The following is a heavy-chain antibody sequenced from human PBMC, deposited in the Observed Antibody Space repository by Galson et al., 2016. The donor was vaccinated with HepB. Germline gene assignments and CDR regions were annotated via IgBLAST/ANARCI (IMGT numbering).Heavy chain of an antibody. J-gene: IGHJ4*02. V-gene: IGHV1-3*01. CDR1: GYTFTNYG. CDR3: ATTKGFSIFGVTQYNLDY. Sequence: SVKVSCKASGYTFTNYGIHWVRQAPGQRLEWMGWINAGNGRTEHSQRFQDRVTITRDTSATTAYMELSSLRSEDTALYYCATTKGFSIFGVTQYNLDYWGQGTWVTVSS. D-gene: IGHD3-3*01. CDR2: INAGNGRT.